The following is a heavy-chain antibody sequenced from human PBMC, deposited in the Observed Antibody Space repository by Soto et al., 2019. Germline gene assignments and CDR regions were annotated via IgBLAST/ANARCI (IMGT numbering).Heavy chain of an antibody. Sequence: EAELVESGGGLVQPGGSLTLSCAASGFIFSDYEVDWVRQAPGRGPEWVSYISDGGTTIYYAASVKGRFTISRDDAKKSIYLHMNNLRGDDTAIYFCVKEYCTGGTCFDAFDLWGQGTVVTVSS. CDR3: VKEYCTGGTCFDAFDL. CDR1: GFIFSDYE. V-gene: IGHV3-48*03. D-gene: IGHD2-8*02. CDR2: ISDGGTTI. J-gene: IGHJ3*01.